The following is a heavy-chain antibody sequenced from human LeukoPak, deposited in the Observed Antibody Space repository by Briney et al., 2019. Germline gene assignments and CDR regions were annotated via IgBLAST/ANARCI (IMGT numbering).Heavy chain of an antibody. CDR2: IRYDGSNK. CDR3: AKDALPYSGYEEGLDY. J-gene: IGHJ4*02. CDR1: GFTFSSYG. V-gene: IGHV3-30*02. Sequence: QAGGSLRLSCAASGFTFSSYGMHWVRQAPGKGLEWVAFIRYDGSNKYYADSVKGRFTICRDNSKNTLYLQMNSLRAEDTAVYYCAKDALPYSGYEEGLDYWGQGTLVTVSS. D-gene: IGHD5-12*01.